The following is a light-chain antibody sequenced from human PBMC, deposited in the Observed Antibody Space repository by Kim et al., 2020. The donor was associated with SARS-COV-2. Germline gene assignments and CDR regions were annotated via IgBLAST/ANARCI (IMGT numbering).Light chain of an antibody. CDR2: AAS. CDR1: QGSRND. Sequence: ASVRDSVTITCRARQGSRNDLAWYQQKPGKAPNLLIYAASTLQSGVPSRFSGSGSGTDFTLTISSLQPEDFATYYCLQDYTHPWTFGQGTKVDIK. CDR3: LQDYTHPWT. V-gene: IGKV1-6*01. J-gene: IGKJ1*01.